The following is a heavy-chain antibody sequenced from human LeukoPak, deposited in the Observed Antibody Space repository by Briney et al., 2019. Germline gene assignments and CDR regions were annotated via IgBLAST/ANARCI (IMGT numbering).Heavy chain of an antibody. CDR1: GGSISSYY. Sequence: PSATLSLTCTVSGGSISSYYWSWIRQPAGKGLEWIGRIYTSGSTNYNPSLKSRVTTSVDTSKNQFSLKLSSVTAADTAVYYCARDCSSTSCTPFDYWGQGTLVTVSS. D-gene: IGHD2-2*01. J-gene: IGHJ4*02. V-gene: IGHV4-4*07. CDR3: ARDCSSTSCTPFDY. CDR2: IYTSGST.